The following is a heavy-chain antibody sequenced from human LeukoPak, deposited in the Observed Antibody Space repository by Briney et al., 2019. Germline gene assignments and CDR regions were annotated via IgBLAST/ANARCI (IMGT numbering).Heavy chain of an antibody. D-gene: IGHD6-19*01. Sequence: SETLSLTCTVSDGSISSNNYYWAWIRQPPGKGLEWIGRYFYSGRTYYNPSLKSRVTISVDTSKNQFFLRLNSVTAADTALYHCARHLAVAGTSYNWFDRWGQGTQVTVSS. CDR2: YFYSGRT. CDR3: ARHLAVAGTSYNWFDR. CDR1: DGSISSNNYY. V-gene: IGHV4-39*01. J-gene: IGHJ5*02.